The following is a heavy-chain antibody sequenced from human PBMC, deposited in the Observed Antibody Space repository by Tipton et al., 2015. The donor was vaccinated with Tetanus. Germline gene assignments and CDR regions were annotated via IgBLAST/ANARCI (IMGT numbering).Heavy chain of an antibody. CDR1: GVSMRNGGYS. V-gene: IGHV4-30-2*02. D-gene: IGHD4-23*01. J-gene: IGHJ2*01. CDR2: INHRGGT. CDR3: ATMTPVDWYFDL. Sequence: TLSLTCDVSGVSMRNGGYSWSWIRQPPGKGPEWIGEINHRGGTSYNPSLKSRVTISVDTSKNQLSLKLTSVTAADTAVYYCATMTPVDWYFDLWGRGTLVTVSS.